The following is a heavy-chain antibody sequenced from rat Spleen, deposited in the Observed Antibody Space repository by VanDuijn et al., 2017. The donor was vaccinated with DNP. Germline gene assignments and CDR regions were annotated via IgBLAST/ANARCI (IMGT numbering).Heavy chain of an antibody. Sequence: EVQLVESGGGLVQPGRSLKLSCAASGFTFSAYYMAWVRQAPAKGLEWVAYIGSPAYAPYYTDSVKGRFAISRDNAKSTLYLQMNSLRSEDMATYYCTTDLGDYWGQGVMVTVSS. V-gene: IGHV5-27*01. J-gene: IGHJ2*01. CDR3: TTDLGDY. CDR1: GFTFSAYY. D-gene: IGHD5-1*01. CDR2: IGSPAYAP.